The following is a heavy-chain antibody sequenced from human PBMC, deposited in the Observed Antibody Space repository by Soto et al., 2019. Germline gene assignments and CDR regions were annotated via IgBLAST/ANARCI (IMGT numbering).Heavy chain of an antibody. Sequence: RASVKVSCKASGYTFTSYGINWVRQAPGQGLEWMGWISGYDGNTNYAQKLQGRVTMTTDTSTSTAYMELRSLRSDDTAVYYCARVGYSYGSRGLDSWGQGTLVTVS. CDR2: ISGYDGNT. J-gene: IGHJ4*02. CDR3: ARVGYSYGSRGLDS. D-gene: IGHD5-18*01. CDR1: GYTFTSYG. V-gene: IGHV1-18*04.